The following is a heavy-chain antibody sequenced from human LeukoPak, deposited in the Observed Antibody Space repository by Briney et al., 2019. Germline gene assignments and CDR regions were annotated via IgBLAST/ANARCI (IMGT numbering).Heavy chain of an antibody. CDR2: IYYSGST. Sequence: LETLSLTCTVSGGSVSSSSYYWSWIRQPPGKGLEWIGYIYYSGSTNYNPSLKSRVTISVDTSKNQFSLKLSSVTAADTAVYYCARDSYGSGSYPNPNYGMDVWGKGTTVTVSS. J-gene: IGHJ6*04. CDR3: ARDSYGSGSYPNPNYGMDV. V-gene: IGHV4-61*01. CDR1: GGSVSSSSYY. D-gene: IGHD3-10*01.